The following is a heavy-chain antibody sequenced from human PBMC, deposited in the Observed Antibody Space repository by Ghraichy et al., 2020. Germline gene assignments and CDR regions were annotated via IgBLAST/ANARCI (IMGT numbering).Heavy chain of an antibody. CDR3: ARDRWYDILTGYYPYYFDY. CDR2: INPNSGDT. D-gene: IGHD3-9*01. CDR1: GYTFTGYY. V-gene: IGHV1-2*02. Sequence: ASVKVTCKASGYTFTGYYMHWVRQAPGQGLEWMGWINPNSGDTNYAQKFQGRVTMTRDTSISTAYMELSRLRSDDTAVYYCARDRWYDILTGYYPYYFDYWGQGTLVTVSS. J-gene: IGHJ4*02.